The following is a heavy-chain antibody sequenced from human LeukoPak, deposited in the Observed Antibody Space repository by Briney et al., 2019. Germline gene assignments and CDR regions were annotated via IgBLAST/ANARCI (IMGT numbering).Heavy chain of an antibody. D-gene: IGHD5-18*01. CDR3: ARHGISRYSYGSYDY. Sequence: GESLQISCKGSGYSFTSYWIGWVRQMPGKGLEWMGIIYPGDSDTRYSPSFQGQVTISADKSISTAYLQWSSLKASDTAMYYCARHGISRYSYGSYDYWGQGTLVTVSS. V-gene: IGHV5-51*01. CDR2: IYPGDSDT. CDR1: GYSFTSYW. J-gene: IGHJ4*02.